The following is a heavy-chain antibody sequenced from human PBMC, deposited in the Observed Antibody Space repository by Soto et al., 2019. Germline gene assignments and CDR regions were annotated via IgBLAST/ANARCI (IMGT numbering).Heavy chain of an antibody. CDR1: GYTFTNYG. V-gene: IGHV1-18*01. CDR2: INVYNGNT. J-gene: IGHJ5*02. CDR3: ARGVGSVSYYNQYNWFDP. Sequence: QVQLVQSGGEVKKPGASVKVSCKASGYTFTNYGISWVRQAPGQGLEWMGWINVYNGNTKYAQKVQGRVTMTTDTSTRTAYMELRSLRSDDTAVYYCARGVGSVSYYNQYNWFDPWGQGTLVTVSS. D-gene: IGHD3-10*01.